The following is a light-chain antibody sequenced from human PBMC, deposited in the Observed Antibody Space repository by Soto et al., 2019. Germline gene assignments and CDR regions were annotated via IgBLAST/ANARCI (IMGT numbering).Light chain of an antibody. Sequence: DIQMTQSPSTLSASVGDRVTITCRASQSISSWLAWYQQKPGKAPKLLIYDASSLESGVPSRFNGSGSGTEFTLTISSLQPDDFATYYYQQYNSYPWTFGQGTKVDIK. CDR1: QSISSW. CDR2: DAS. J-gene: IGKJ1*01. V-gene: IGKV1-5*01. CDR3: QQYNSYPWT.